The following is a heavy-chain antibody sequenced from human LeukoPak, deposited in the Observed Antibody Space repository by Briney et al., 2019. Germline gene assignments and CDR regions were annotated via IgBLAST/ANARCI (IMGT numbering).Heavy chain of an antibody. CDR1: GYTLTELS. CDR2: FDPEDGET. V-gene: IGHV1-24*01. Sequence: ASVKASCKVSGYTLTELSMHWVRQAPGKGLEWMGGFDPEDGETIYAQKFQGRVTMTEDTSTDTAYMELSSLRSEDTAVYYCAKRLPYGAPFDYWGQGTLVTVSS. D-gene: IGHD4-17*01. J-gene: IGHJ4*02. CDR3: AKRLPYGAPFDY.